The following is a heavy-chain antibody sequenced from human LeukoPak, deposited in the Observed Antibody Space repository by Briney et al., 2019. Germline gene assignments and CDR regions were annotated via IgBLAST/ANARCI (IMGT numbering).Heavy chain of an antibody. CDR1: GYSFTSYW. J-gene: IGHJ4*02. V-gene: IGHV5-51*01. CDR3: VARLRWSQIPLH. D-gene: IGHD4-23*01. Sequence: GESLKISCKGSGYSFTSYWIGWVRQMPGKGLEWMGIIYPGDSDTRYSPSFQGQVIISADRSIRTAYLQWSSLKASDTAMYYCVARLRWSQIPLHWGPGTLVTVSS. CDR2: IYPGDSDT.